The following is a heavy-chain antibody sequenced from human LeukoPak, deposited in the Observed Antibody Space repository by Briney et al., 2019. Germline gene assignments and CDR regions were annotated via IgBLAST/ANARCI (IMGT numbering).Heavy chain of an antibody. J-gene: IGHJ6*02. CDR3: ARDGSGSYYNGYYYYGMDV. Sequence: GASVKVSCKASRYTFTGYYMHWVRQAPGQGLEWMGWINPNSGGTNYAQKFQGRVTMTRDTSISTAYMELSRLRSDDTAVYYCARDGSGSYYNGYYYYGMDVWGQGTTVTVSS. V-gene: IGHV1-2*02. D-gene: IGHD3-10*01. CDR1: RYTFTGYY. CDR2: INPNSGGT.